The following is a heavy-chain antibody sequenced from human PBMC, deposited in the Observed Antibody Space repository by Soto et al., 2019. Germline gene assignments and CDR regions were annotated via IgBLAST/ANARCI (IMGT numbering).Heavy chain of an antibody. CDR1: GYTFTSYG. J-gene: IGHJ6*02. D-gene: IGHD6-6*01. CDR3: ARRSSSTALYYYYGMDV. V-gene: IGHV1-18*04. CDR2: ISAYNGNT. Sequence: ASVKVSCKASGYTFTSYGISWVRQAPGQGLEWMGWISAYNGNTNYAQKLQGRVTMTTDTSTSTAYMELRSLRSDGTAVYYCARRSSSTALYYYYGMDVWGQGTTVTGSS.